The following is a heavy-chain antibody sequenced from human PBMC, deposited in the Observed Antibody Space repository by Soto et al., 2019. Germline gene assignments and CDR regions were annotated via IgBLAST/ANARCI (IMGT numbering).Heavy chain of an antibody. CDR1: GLTVSGNY. Sequence: EVQLVESGGGLIQPGGSLRVSCAESGLTVSGNYMSWVRQAPGKGLEWVSVIYAGGTTYYADSVKGRFTISRDNSRNTVYLQMNSLRSEDTAVYYCVSSRAFNFQHWGQGTLVTVSS. CDR2: IYAGGTT. CDR3: VSSRAFNFQH. D-gene: IGHD1-26*01. V-gene: IGHV3-53*01. J-gene: IGHJ1*01.